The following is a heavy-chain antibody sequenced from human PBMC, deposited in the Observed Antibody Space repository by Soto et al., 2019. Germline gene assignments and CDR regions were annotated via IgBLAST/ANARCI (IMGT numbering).Heavy chain of an antibody. D-gene: IGHD2-2*01. Sequence: GGSLRLSCAASGFTFSSYAMSWVRQAPGKGLEWVSAISGSGGSTYYEDSVKGRFTISRDNSKNTLYLQMNSLRAEDTAVYYCAKGREQKGYCSSTSCYGWFDPWGQGTLVTVSS. CDR2: ISGSGGST. CDR1: GFTFSSYA. V-gene: IGHV3-23*01. J-gene: IGHJ5*02. CDR3: AKGREQKGYCSSTSCYGWFDP.